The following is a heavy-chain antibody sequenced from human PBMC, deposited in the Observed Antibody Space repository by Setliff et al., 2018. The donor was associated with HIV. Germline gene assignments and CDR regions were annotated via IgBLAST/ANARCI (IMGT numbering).Heavy chain of an antibody. D-gene: IGHD5-12*01. Sequence: ASVKVSCKASGYSLANYAISWVRQVPGHGLEWMGWMSGNNGNTKSAPKVQGRLTLATDISTGTAYMELMSLTSDDTAVYYCARDGNNRLQFFDHWGQGTLVTVSS. J-gene: IGHJ4*02. CDR3: ARDGNNRLQFFDH. V-gene: IGHV1-18*04. CDR1: GYSLANYA. CDR2: MSGNNGNT.